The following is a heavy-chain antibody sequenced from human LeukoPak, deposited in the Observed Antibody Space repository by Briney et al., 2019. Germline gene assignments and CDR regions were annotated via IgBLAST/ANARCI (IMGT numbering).Heavy chain of an antibody. CDR2: MNHSGST. D-gene: IGHD5-18*01. CDR3: ARGHEDTAKAHFDY. Sequence: SETLSLTCAVYGVPFSGYYWSWIRRPPGKGLEWIGEMNHSGSTNYNPSLKRRVTISVETSKHQFSLKLSSVTAADTAVYYCARGHEDTAKAHFDYWGQGTLVTVSS. V-gene: IGHV4-34*01. J-gene: IGHJ4*02. CDR1: GVPFSGYY.